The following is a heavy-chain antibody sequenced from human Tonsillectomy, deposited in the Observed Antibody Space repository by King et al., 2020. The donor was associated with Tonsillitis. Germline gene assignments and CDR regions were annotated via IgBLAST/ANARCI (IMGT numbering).Heavy chain of an antibody. D-gene: IGHD4-17*01. V-gene: IGHV3-15*01. Sequence: VQLVESGGDLVKPGGSLRLSCAASGFTFTSAWLSWVRQAPGKGLEWVGRIKNKAATETTDYAAPVKGRFTISRDDSKNILYLQMNSLKTEDTAVYYCPTLPKPGEGDDWGRGTRAPGS. CDR3: PTLPKPGEGDD. CDR1: GFTFTSAW. CDR2: IKNKAATETT. J-gene: IGHJ4*02.